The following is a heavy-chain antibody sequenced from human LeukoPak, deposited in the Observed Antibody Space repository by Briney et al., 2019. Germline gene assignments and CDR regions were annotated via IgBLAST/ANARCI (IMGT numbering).Heavy chain of an antibody. J-gene: IGHJ4*02. D-gene: IGHD1-26*01. CDR2: IYSGGST. Sequence: GGSLRLSCAASGFTVSSNYMSWVRQAPGKGLEWVSVIYSGGSTYYADSVKGRFTISRDNSKNTLYLQMNSLRAGDTAVYYCARVASGSYYYPFDYWGQRTLVTVSS. CDR3: ARVASGSYYYPFDY. CDR1: GFTVSSNY. V-gene: IGHV3-53*01.